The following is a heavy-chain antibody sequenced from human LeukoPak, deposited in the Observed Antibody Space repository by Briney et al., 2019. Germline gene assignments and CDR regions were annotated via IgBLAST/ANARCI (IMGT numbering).Heavy chain of an antibody. Sequence: SETLSLTCAVYGGSFSGYYWSWIRQPPGKGLGWIGEINHSGSTNYNPSLKSRVTISVDTSKNQFSLKLSSVTAADTAVYYCARNNYYDSSGYYPYYFDYWGQGTLVTVSS. V-gene: IGHV4-34*01. J-gene: IGHJ4*02. CDR1: GGSFSGYY. D-gene: IGHD3-22*01. CDR2: INHSGST. CDR3: ARNNYYDSSGYYPYYFDY.